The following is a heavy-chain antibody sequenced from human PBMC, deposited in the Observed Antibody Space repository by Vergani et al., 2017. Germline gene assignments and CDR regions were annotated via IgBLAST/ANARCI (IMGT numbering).Heavy chain of an antibody. Sequence: EVQLLESGGGLVQPGGSLRLSCEASGFSFPGYAMSWVRQAPGKGLEWVSSVSGSSATPYYADSVKGRFTISRDNSKNTLYLQMNSLRAEDTAVYYCAKDWSGGPAWGGFDYWGQGTLVTVSS. CDR1: GFSFPGYA. CDR2: VSGSSATP. J-gene: IGHJ4*02. CDR3: AKDWSGGPAWGGFDY. V-gene: IGHV3-23*01. D-gene: IGHD3-3*01.